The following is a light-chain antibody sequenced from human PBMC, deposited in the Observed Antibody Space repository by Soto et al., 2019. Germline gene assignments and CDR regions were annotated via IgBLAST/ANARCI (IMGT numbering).Light chain of an antibody. CDR1: QSVRSSY. CDR2: DGS. V-gene: IGKV3D-20*01. J-gene: IGKJ4*01. Sequence: EIVLTQSPATLSLSPGNRATLSCGASQSVRSSYVAWYQQKAGLAPRLLIYDGSSRASGIPDRFSGSGSGTDFTLAIGRLEPEYLAVSYCQQYDNSAPLSFGGGTKVEMK. CDR3: QQYDNSAPLS.